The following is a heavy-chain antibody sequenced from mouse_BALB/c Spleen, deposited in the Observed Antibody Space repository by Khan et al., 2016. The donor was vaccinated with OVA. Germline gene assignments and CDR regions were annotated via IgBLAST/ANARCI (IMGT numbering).Heavy chain of an antibody. CDR2: INPHIGET. CDR3: TRIYRSDFDY. CDR1: GYSFTGYF. V-gene: IGHV1-20*02. Sequence: VQLKESGPELVRPGASVKISCKASGYSFTGYFMNWVMQSHGKSLEWIGRINPHIGETFYNQKFKDKATLTVDESSNTAHMELRSLASEDSAVYYCTRIYRSDFDYWGQGTTPTVSS. D-gene: IGHD1-1*01. J-gene: IGHJ2*01.